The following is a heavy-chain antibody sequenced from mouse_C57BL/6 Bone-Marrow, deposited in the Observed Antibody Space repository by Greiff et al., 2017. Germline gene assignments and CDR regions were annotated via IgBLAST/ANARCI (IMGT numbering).Heavy chain of an antibody. CDR3: ARNSRFSY. CDR1: GYAFSSSW. V-gene: IGHV1-82*01. D-gene: IGHD6-1*01. CDR2: IYPGDGDT. J-gene: IGHJ3*01. Sequence: LQESGPELVKPGASVKISCKASGYAFSSSWMNWVKQRPGKGLEWIGRIYPGDGDTNYNGKFKGKATLTADKSSSTAYMQLSSLTSEDSAVYFCARNSRFSYWGQGTLVTVSA.